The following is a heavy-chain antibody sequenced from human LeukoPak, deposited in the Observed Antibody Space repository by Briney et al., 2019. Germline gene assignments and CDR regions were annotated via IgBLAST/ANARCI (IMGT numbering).Heavy chain of an antibody. D-gene: IGHD4-17*01. J-gene: IGHJ6*02. V-gene: IGHV4-39*02. CDR3: AREVGDYASDHYYYGMDV. CDR1: GGSITSSSYY. Sequence: SETLSLTCTVSGGSITSSSYYWGWIRQPPGKGLEWIGSIFYSGSTYYNPSLKSRVTISVDTSKTQFSLKLSSVTAADTAVYYCAREVGDYASDHYYYGMDVWGQGTTVTVSS. CDR2: IFYSGST.